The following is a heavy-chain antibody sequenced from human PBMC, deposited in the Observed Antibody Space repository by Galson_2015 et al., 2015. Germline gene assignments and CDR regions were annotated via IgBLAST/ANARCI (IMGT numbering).Heavy chain of an antibody. V-gene: IGHV3-7*05. CDR1: GFTFSSYW. CDR3: AKTDTMVRGVVDY. D-gene: IGHD3-10*01. J-gene: IGHJ4*02. Sequence: SLRLSCAASGFTFSSYWMSWVRQAPGKGLEWVANIKQDGSEKYYVDSVKGRFTISRDNAKNSLYLQMNSLRAEDTAVFYCAKTDTMVRGVVDYWGQGTLVTVSS. CDR2: IKQDGSEK.